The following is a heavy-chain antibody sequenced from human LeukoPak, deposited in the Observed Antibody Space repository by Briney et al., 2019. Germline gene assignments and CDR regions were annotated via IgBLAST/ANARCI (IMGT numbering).Heavy chain of an antibody. V-gene: IGHV3-74*01. CDR3: AKDHYWSIDY. CDR2: IKGDGIST. D-gene: IGHD3-3*01. CDR1: GFDFSSNW. J-gene: IGHJ4*02. Sequence: GSLRLSCAASGFDFSSNWMHWVRHAPGQGLVWVSRIKGDGISTNYADSVKGRFTISRDIAKNTLYLQMNSLRAEDTGVYYCAKDHYWSIDYWGRGTLVTVSS.